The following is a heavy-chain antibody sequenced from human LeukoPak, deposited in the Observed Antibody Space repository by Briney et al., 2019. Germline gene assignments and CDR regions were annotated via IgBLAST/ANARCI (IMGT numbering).Heavy chain of an antibody. CDR3: ARDLKVLRYFDWLSQDYYYYGMDV. D-gene: IGHD3-9*01. V-gene: IGHV1-69*06. CDR1: GGTFSSYA. CDR2: IIPIFGTA. J-gene: IGHJ6*04. Sequence: SVKLSCKVSGGTFSSYATSWVRQPPRQGREWMGGIIPIFGTANYAQKFQGRVTITADKSTSTAYMELSSLRSEDTAVYYCARDLKVLRYFDWLSQDYYYYGMDVWGKGTTVTVSS.